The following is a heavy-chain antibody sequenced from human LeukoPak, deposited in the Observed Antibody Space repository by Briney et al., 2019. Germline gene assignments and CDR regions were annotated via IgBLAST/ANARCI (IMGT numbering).Heavy chain of an antibody. V-gene: IGHV4-39*07. D-gene: IGHD5-12*01. CDR3: ARVSGYDQRFDY. CDR2: MYYSGST. J-gene: IGHJ4*02. CDR1: GGSISSSSYY. Sequence: PSETLSLTCTVSGGSISSSSYYWGWIRQPPGKGLEWIGSMYYSGSTYYNPSLKSRVTISVDTSKNQFSLKLSSVTAADTAAYYCARVSGYDQRFDYWGQGTLVTVSS.